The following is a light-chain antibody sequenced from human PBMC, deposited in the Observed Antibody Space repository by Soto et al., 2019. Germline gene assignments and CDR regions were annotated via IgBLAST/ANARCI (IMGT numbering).Light chain of an antibody. Sequence: EIVLTQSPGPLSLSPGERDTLSCRASQSVSSSYLAWYQQKPGQAPRLLIYGASSRATGIPDRFSGSGSGTDFTLTISRLEPEDFAVYYCQQYGSSPPTFGQGTKVDIK. CDR3: QQYGSSPPT. V-gene: IGKV3-20*01. J-gene: IGKJ1*01. CDR1: QSVSSSY. CDR2: GAS.